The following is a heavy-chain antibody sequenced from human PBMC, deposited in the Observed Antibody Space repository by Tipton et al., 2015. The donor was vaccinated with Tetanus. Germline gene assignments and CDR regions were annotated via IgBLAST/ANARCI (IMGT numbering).Heavy chain of an antibody. D-gene: IGHD1/OR15-1a*01. Sequence: TLSLTCTVSGASMKSGSFYWGWIRQHPGRGLEWIGYMFYNGDAFYNPSLKSRLAMSLDASKNLFSPNLTSVTAADTAVYYCARGGEQWALRYFQYWGQGTLVTVSS. CDR3: ARGGEQWALRYFQY. CDR2: MFYNGDA. V-gene: IGHV4-31*03. CDR1: GASMKSGSFY. J-gene: IGHJ4*02.